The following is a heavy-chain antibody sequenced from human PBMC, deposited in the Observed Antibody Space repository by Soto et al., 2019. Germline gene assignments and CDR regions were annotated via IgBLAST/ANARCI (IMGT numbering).Heavy chain of an antibody. D-gene: IGHD6-13*01. CDR3: ARGVDSSGWYRN. CDR1: GGSISSYY. V-gene: IGHV4-59*01. J-gene: IGHJ4*02. CDR2: IYYSGST. Sequence: LSLTCTVSGGSISSYYWSWIRQPPGKGLEWIGYIYYSGSTNYNPSLKSRVTISVDTSKNQFSLKLSSVTAADTAVYYCARGVDSSGWYRNWGQGTLVTVSS.